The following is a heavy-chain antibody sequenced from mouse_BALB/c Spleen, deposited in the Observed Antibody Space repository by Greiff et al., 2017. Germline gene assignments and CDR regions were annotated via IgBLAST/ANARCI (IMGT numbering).Heavy chain of an antibody. CDR2: ISSGSSTI. D-gene: IGHD2-4*01. CDR3: ARYDYQGVFAY. V-gene: IGHV5-17*02. CDR1: GFTFSSFG. J-gene: IGHJ3*01. Sequence: EVQRVESGGGLVQPGGSRKLSCAASGFTFSSFGMHWVRQAPEKGLEWVAYISSGSSTIYYADTVKGRFTISRDNPKNTLFLQMTSLRSEDTAMYYCARYDYQGVFAYWGQGTLVTVSA.